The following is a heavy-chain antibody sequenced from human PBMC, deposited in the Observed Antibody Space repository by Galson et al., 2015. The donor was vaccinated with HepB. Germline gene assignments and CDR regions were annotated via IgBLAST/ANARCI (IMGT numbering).Heavy chain of an antibody. CDR3: VGWLASQLDH. J-gene: IGHJ4*02. CDR1: GFTFGNIG. CDR2: INDRGDNT. V-gene: IGHV3-23*01. D-gene: IGHD3-3*01. Sequence: SLRLSCAASGFTFGNIGMTWVRQPPGKGLEWVSTINDRGDNTHYVDSVKGRFTISRDNSRNTLSLQLNSLRAEDTAIYYCVGWLASQLDHWGQGTLVTVSS.